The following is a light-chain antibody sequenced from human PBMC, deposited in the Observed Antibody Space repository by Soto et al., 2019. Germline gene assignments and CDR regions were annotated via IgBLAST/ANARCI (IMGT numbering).Light chain of an antibody. V-gene: IGLV2-23*01. CDR1: SSDVGSHNL. Sequence: QSALAQPASVPGSPGQSITISCTGTSSDVGSHNLVSWYQQFPGKAPKLIIFEASKRPSGVSNRFSGSKSGSTASLTISGLQAEDEADYYCCSHAAGSTYVLGSGTKVTV. J-gene: IGLJ1*01. CDR3: CSHAAGSTYV. CDR2: EAS.